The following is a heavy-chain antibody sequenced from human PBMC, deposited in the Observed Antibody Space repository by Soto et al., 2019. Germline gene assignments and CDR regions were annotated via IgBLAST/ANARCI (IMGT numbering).Heavy chain of an antibody. CDR3: ASRGRSGYLRH. Sequence: GGSLRLSCAASGFTFSDYAMSWVRQPPGKGLEWVSSTYGNGAGTFYADSVKGRFTISRDNSRNTLYLQMNSLRAEDTAVYYCASRGRSGYLRHWGQGTLVTVSS. V-gene: IGHV3-23*01. CDR1: GFTFSDYA. J-gene: IGHJ4*02. D-gene: IGHD3-22*01. CDR2: TYGNGAGT.